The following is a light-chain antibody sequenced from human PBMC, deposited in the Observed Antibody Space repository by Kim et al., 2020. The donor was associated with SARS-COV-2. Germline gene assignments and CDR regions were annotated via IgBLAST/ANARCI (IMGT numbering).Light chain of an antibody. CDR3: NSRDSSGNPHVV. CDR2: GKN. V-gene: IGLV3-19*01. Sequence: LGQTVRITCQGDSLRSYYASWYQQKPGQALVLVIYGKNNRPSGIPDRFSGSSSGNTASLTITGAQAEDEADYYCNSRDSSGNPHVVFGGGTQLTVL. J-gene: IGLJ2*01. CDR1: SLRSYY.